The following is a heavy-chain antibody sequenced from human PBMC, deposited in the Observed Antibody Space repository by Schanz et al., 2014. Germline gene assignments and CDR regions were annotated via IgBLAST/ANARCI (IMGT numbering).Heavy chain of an antibody. D-gene: IGHD6-19*01. V-gene: IGHV3-13*04. CDR3: AIIGVMVAVAGTRADY. CDR2: IGTAGDT. J-gene: IGHJ4*02. CDR1: GFSIRNHD. Sequence: VQLVESGGGLVQPGGSLRLSCAASGFSIRNHDMHWVRQATGAGLEWVSAIGTAGDTFYLDSVKGRFTISRENAKNSLFLQMNRLRAEDTALYYCAIIGVMVAVAGTRADYWGQGALVTVSS.